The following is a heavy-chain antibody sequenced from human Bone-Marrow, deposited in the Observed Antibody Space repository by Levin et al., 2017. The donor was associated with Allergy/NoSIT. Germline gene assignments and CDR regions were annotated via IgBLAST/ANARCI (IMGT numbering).Heavy chain of an antibody. V-gene: IGHV4-39*07. Sequence: SQTLSLTCTVSGGSISSSSYYWGWIRQPPGKGLEWIGSIYYSGSTYYNPSLKSRVTISVDTSKNQFSLKLSSVTAADTAVYYCAREGGEERYCSGGSCYFLYWGQGTLVTVSS. CDR3: AREGGEERYCSGGSCYFLY. D-gene: IGHD2-15*01. CDR2: IYYSGST. CDR1: GGSISSSSYY. J-gene: IGHJ4*02.